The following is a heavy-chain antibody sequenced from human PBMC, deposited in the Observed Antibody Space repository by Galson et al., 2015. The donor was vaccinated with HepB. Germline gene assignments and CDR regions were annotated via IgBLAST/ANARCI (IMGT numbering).Heavy chain of an antibody. CDR3: ANSAPPFYYGSGSHDY. D-gene: IGHD3-10*01. CDR1: GFTFSSYA. CDR2: ISNSGGST. Sequence: SLRLSCAASGFTFSSYAMSWVRQAPGKGLEWVSAISNSGGSTYYADSVKGRFTISRDNSKNTLYLQMNSLRAEDTAVYYCANSAPPFYYGSGSHDYWGQGTLVTVSS. V-gene: IGHV3-23*01. J-gene: IGHJ4*02.